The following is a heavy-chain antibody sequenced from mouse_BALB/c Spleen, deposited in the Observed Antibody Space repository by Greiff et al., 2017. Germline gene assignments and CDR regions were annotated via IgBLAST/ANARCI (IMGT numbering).Heavy chain of an antibody. CDR3: ARHDDYRGDAMDY. CDR2: ISSGGSYT. Sequence: EVKLVESGGDLVKPGGSLKLSCAASGFTFSSYGMSWVRQTPDKRLEWVATISSGGSYTYYPDSVKGRFTISRDNAKNTLYLQMSSLKSEDTAMYYCARHDDYRGDAMDYWGQGTSVTVSS. J-gene: IGHJ4*01. V-gene: IGHV5-6*02. CDR1: GFTFSSYG. D-gene: IGHD2-13*01.